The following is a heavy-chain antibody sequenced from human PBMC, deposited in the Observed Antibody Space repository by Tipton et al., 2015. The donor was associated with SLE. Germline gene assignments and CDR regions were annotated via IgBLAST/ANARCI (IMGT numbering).Heavy chain of an antibody. D-gene: IGHD6-19*01. J-gene: IGHJ4*02. V-gene: IGHV3-72*01. CDR3: TRAKWDSTGHHYFDY. CDR1: GYTFINYG. Sequence: VQLVQSGAEVKKPGASVRVSCKASGYTFINYGITWVRQAPGKGLEWVARVRNKARSYTTEYAASVKGRFTISRDDSEDSLYLQINSLKIDDTAVYYCTRAKWDSTGHHYFDYWGQGTLVTVSS. CDR2: VRNKARSYTT.